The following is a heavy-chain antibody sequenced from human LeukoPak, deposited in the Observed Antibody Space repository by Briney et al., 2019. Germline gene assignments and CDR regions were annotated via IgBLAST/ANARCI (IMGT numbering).Heavy chain of an antibody. CDR1: GFTFSSYG. J-gene: IGHJ4*02. CDR3: ARDQYDSWSRRGNFAS. D-gene: IGHD3-3*01. CDR2: ISYDGSNK. Sequence: GGSLRLSCAASGFTFSSYGMHWVRQAPGKGLEWVAVISYDGSNKYYADSVKGRFTISRDNSKNTLYLQMNSLRVEDTAVFYCARDQYDSWSRRGNFASWGQGTLVIVSS. V-gene: IGHV3-30*03.